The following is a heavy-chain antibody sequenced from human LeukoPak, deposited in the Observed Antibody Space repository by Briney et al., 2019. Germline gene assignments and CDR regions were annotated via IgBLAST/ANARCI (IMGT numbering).Heavy chain of an antibody. CDR3: ASLMTTVTTGDY. D-gene: IGHD4-17*01. Sequence: SETLSLTCTVSGGSISSYYWSWIRQPPGKGLEWIGYIYYSGSTNHNPSLKSRVTMSVDTSKNQFSLNLSSVTAADTAVYYCASLMTTVTTGDYWGQGTLVTVSS. CDR1: GGSISSYY. CDR2: IYYSGST. V-gene: IGHV4-59*01. J-gene: IGHJ4*02.